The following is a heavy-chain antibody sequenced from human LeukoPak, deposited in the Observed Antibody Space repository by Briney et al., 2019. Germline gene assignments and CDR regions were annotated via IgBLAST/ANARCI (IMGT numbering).Heavy chain of an antibody. CDR3: ARDEMWEPRY. Sequence: VRLGGSLRLSCAASGFTFSSYSMNWVRQAPGKGLEWVSYISSSSSTIYYADSVRGRFTISRDNAKNLLYLQMNSLRDEDTAVYYCARDEMWEPRYWGQGTLVTVSS. CDR1: GFTFSSYS. J-gene: IGHJ4*02. V-gene: IGHV3-48*02. D-gene: IGHD1-26*01. CDR2: ISSSSSTI.